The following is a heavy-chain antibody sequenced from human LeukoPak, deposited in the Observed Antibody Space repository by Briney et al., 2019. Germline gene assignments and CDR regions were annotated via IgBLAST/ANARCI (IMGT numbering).Heavy chain of an antibody. Sequence: DPGGSLRLSCAASGFTFSDYYMSWIRQAPGKGLEWVAVISYDESDKYYADSVKGRFTISRDNSKNTLYLQMNSLRPEDTAVYYCAKGVVAATNAAYYGMDVWGQGTTVTVSS. J-gene: IGHJ6*02. CDR1: GFTFSDYY. V-gene: IGHV3-30*18. CDR2: ISYDESDK. CDR3: AKGVVAATNAAYYGMDV. D-gene: IGHD2-15*01.